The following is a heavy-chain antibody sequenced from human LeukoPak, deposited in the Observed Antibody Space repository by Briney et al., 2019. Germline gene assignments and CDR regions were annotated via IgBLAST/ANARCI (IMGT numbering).Heavy chain of an antibody. CDR3: ATEGKMVRGVYTDY. CDR1: GYTLTELS. D-gene: IGHD3-10*01. V-gene: IGHV1-24*01. CDR2: FDPEDSET. Sequence: GASVKVSCKVSGYTLTELSMHWVRQAPGKGLEWMGRFDPEDSETIYAQKFQGRVTMTADTSTDTVYMELSSLRSEDTAVYYCATEGKMVRGVYTDYWGQGTLVTVSS. J-gene: IGHJ4*02.